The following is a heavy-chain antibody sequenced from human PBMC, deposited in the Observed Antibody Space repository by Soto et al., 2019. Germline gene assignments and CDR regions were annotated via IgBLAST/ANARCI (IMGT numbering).Heavy chain of an antibody. CDR3: ARLSTHNWFDP. CDR2: ISPYNGNT. J-gene: IGHJ5*02. CDR1: GYSFSTYG. Sequence: GASVKVSCKASGYSFSTYGISWVRQAPGQGLEWMGWISPYNGNTNYAQTLQGRVTMTTDTSTSTAYMELRSLRSDDTAVYYCARLSTHNWFDPWGQGALVTVSS. V-gene: IGHV1-18*01.